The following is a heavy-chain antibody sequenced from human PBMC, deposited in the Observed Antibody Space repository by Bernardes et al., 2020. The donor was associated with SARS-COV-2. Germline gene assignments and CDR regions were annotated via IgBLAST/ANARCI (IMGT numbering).Heavy chain of an antibody. V-gene: IGHV4-59*01. Sequence: SETLSLTCTVSGGSISSYNWGWIRQSPGKVLEWIGLIYYSGNTNYNPSLESRVTILIDTFKNQFSLKLSSVTAADTAVYFCARWYDSSVCSWLHPWLQGTLVTVSS. J-gene: IGHJ5*02. CDR3: ARWYDSSVCSWLHP. CDR1: GGSISSYN. D-gene: IGHD6-19*01. CDR2: IYYSGNT.